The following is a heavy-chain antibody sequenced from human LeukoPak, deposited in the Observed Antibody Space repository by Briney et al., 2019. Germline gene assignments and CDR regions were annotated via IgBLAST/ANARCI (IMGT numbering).Heavy chain of an antibody. J-gene: IGHJ5*02. V-gene: IGHV4-34*01. Sequence: SETLSLTCAVYGGSFSGYYWSWIRQPPGKGLEWIGEINHSGSTNYNPSLKSRVTISVDTSKNQFSLNLSSVTAADTAVYYCARDLHGSGTWDWFDPWGQGTLVTVSS. CDR3: ARDLHGSGTWDWFDP. CDR1: GGSFSGYY. CDR2: INHSGST. D-gene: IGHD3-10*01.